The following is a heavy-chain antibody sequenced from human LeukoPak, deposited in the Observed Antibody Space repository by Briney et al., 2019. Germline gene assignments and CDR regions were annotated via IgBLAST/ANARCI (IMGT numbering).Heavy chain of an antibody. J-gene: IGHJ4*02. Sequence: GGSLRLSCAASGFTFSSYWMSWVRQAPGKGLEWVANIKQDGSEKYYVDSVKGRFTISRDNAKNSLYLQMNSLRAEDTAVYYCASDGTSYGSLLDYWGQGTLVTVSS. CDR3: ASDGTSYGSLLDY. CDR1: GFTFSSYW. CDR2: IKQDGSEK. D-gene: IGHD5-18*01. V-gene: IGHV3-7*01.